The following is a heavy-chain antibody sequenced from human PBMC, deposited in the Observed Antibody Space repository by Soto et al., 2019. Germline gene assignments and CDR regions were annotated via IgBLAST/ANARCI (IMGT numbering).Heavy chain of an antibody. CDR2: ISSSGDII. Sequence: QVQLVESGGDLVKPGGSLRLSCAASGFTFSDSYMSWIRQAPGKGLEWVSYISSSGDIISYADSVKGRFTISRDNAKNSLYLQMNSLRAEDTAVYYCARDLGYYDSSGYFDYWGQGTLVTVSS. D-gene: IGHD3-22*01. J-gene: IGHJ4*02. V-gene: IGHV3-11*01. CDR3: ARDLGYYDSSGYFDY. CDR1: GFTFSDSY.